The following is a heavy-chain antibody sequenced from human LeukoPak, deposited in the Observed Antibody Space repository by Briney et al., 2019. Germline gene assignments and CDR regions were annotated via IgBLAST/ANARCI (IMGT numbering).Heavy chain of an antibody. Sequence: SVKVSCKASGGTFSSYAISWVRQAPGQGLEWKGRIIPIVGIANYEQKFQGRVTITADKSTSTAYMELSSLRSEDTAVYYCARGGDYGGHDYFDYWGQGTLVTVSS. CDR3: ARGGDYGGHDYFDY. CDR1: GGTFSSYA. CDR2: IIPIVGIA. D-gene: IGHD4-23*01. J-gene: IGHJ4*02. V-gene: IGHV1-69*04.